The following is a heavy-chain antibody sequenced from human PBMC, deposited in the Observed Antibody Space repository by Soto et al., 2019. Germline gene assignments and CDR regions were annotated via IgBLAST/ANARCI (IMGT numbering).Heavy chain of an antibody. CDR1: GFTFSSYG. V-gene: IGHV3-33*01. D-gene: IGHD3-22*01. J-gene: IGHJ4*02. CDR3: AREDSTYYYDSSATGY. CDR2: IWYDGSNK. Sequence: GGSLRLSCAASGFTFSSYGMHWVRQAPGKGLEWVAVIWYDGSNKYYADSVKGRFTISRDNSKNTLYLQMNSLRAEDTAVYYCAREDSTYYYDSSATGYWGQGTLVTVS.